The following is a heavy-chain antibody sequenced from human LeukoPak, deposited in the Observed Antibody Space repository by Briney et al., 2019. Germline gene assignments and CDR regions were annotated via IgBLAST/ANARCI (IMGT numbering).Heavy chain of an antibody. CDR2: ISGDGATT. CDR3: ARELWFANAPGSWLDP. V-gene: IGHV3-23*01. CDR1: GFPFSSYA. J-gene: IGHJ5*02. Sequence: GGSLRLSCAASGFPFSSYAMTWVRQAPRKGLEWVSSISGDGATTYHADSVKGRFTISRDNAKNTVYLEISILGAEDTAVYYCARELWFANAPGSWLDPWGQGTLVTVSS. D-gene: IGHD3-10*01.